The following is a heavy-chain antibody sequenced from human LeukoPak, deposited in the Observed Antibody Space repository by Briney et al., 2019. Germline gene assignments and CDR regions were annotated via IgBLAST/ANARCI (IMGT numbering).Heavy chain of an antibody. CDR3: AKDRAPSGSYPRGFDY. V-gene: IGHV3-21*04. J-gene: IGHJ4*02. CDR2: ISSSSSYI. Sequence: GGSLRLSCAASGFTFSSYSMNWVRQAPGKGLEWVSSISSSSSYIYYADSVKGRFTISRDNAKNSLYLQMNSLRAEDTALYYCAKDRAPSGSYPRGFDYWGQGTLVTVSS. CDR1: GFTFSSYS. D-gene: IGHD1-26*01.